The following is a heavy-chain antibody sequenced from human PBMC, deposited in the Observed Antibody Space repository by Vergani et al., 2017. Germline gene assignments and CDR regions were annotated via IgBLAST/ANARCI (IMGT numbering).Heavy chain of an antibody. J-gene: IGHJ6*03. Sequence: QVQLVESGGGVVQPGRSLRLSCTLSGFTFSTYAMHWVRQAPGKGLEWVAIIYYDGSKKYYADSVKGRFTISRDNSRNTLDLLMSSLRAEDTAIYYCVREGSYCGSTTCRNPSYVYYYHMDVWGEGTTVTVSS. CDR3: VREGSYCGSTTCRNPSYVYYYHMDV. V-gene: IGHV3-33*01. CDR2: IYYDGSKK. D-gene: IGHD2-21*01. CDR1: GFTFSTYA.